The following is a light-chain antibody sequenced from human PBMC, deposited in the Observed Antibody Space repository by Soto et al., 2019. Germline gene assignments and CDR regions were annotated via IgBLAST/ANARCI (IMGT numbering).Light chain of an antibody. V-gene: IGLV1-40*01. CDR3: QSYDSSLSGSV. CDR2: GNS. Sequence: QSVLTQPPSVSGAPGQRVTLSCTGSSSNIGAGYDVHWYQQLPGTAPKLLIYGNSNRPSGVPDRFSDSKSGTSASLAITGLQAEDEADYYCQSYDSSLSGSVFGGGTKLTVL. J-gene: IGLJ2*01. CDR1: SSNIGAGYD.